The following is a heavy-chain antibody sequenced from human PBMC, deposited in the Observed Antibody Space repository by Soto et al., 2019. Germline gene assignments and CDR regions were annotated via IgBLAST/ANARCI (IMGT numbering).Heavy chain of an antibody. D-gene: IGHD1-26*01. Sequence: GGSLRLSCAVSGFTFSSYEMNWIRQAPGKGLEWVAYISSSGSTIYYADSVKGRFTISRDNAKNSLYLQMNSLRAEDTAVYYCARSLWEFDYWGQGTLVTVSS. J-gene: IGHJ4*02. CDR1: GFTFSSYE. CDR2: ISSSGSTI. CDR3: ARSLWEFDY. V-gene: IGHV3-48*03.